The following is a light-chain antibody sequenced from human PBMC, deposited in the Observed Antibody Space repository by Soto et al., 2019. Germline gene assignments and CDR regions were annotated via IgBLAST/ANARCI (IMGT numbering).Light chain of an antibody. Sequence: EIGMTQSPATLSLSPGERATLSCRASESVSTNLAWYQQKAGQAPRLLIYGASTRATGIPARFSGSGSGTDFTLTISSLEPEDFAVYYCQQRSNWLLTFGGGTKVDIK. CDR1: ESVSTN. J-gene: IGKJ4*01. V-gene: IGKV3-11*01. CDR3: QQRSNWLLT. CDR2: GAS.